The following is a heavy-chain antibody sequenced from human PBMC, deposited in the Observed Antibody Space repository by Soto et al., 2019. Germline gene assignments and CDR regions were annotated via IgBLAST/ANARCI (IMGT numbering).Heavy chain of an antibody. CDR3: ARGPRGAFDI. Sequence: GGSLRLSCAASGFSFSGSYMSWIRQAPGKGLEWVSYIRSGGSNEYYAASVRGRFAISRDDAKNSLYLQLNSLRADDTAVYYCARGPRGAFDIWGQGKMVTV. CDR2: IRSGGSNE. V-gene: IGHV3-11*01. CDR1: GFSFSGSY. J-gene: IGHJ3*02. D-gene: IGHD5-12*01.